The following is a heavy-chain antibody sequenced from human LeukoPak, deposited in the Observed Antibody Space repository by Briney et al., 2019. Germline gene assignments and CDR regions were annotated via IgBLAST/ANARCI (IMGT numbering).Heavy chain of an antibody. J-gene: IGHJ3*02. CDR2: ISGSGGST. D-gene: IGHD3-22*01. CDR3: AKDLFDYYDSSGYRTFDI. V-gene: IGHV3-23*01. Sequence: GGSLRLSCAASGFTLSSYAMSWVRQAPGKGLEWVSAISGSGGSTYYADSVKGRFTISRDNSKNTLYLQMNSLRAEDTAVYYCAKDLFDYYDSSGYRTFDIWGQGTMVTVSS. CDR1: GFTLSSYA.